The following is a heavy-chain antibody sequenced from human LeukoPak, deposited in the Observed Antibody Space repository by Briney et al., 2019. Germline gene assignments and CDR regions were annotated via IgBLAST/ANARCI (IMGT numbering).Heavy chain of an antibody. CDR3: ARDLAVAGTYYYYGMDV. V-gene: IGHV1-18*01. CDR1: GYTFTSYG. CDR2: ISAYNGNT. D-gene: IGHD6-19*01. Sequence: ASVKVSCKASGYTFTSYGISWVRQAPGQGLEWMGWISAYNGNTNYAQKLQGRVTMTTDTSTSTAYMELRSPRSDDTAVYYCARDLAVAGTYYYYGMDVWGQGTTVTVSS. J-gene: IGHJ6*02.